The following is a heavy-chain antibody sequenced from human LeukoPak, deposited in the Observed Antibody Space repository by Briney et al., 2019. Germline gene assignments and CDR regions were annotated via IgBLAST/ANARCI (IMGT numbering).Heavy chain of an antibody. D-gene: IGHD2-8*01. J-gene: IGHJ5*02. CDR1: GYSFTNYW. CDR2: IYPGDSDT. CDR3: ARESAVTNVAGRFDP. V-gene: IGHV5-51*01. Sequence: GESLKISCKGSGYSFTNYWIGWVRQIPGKGLECMGIIYPGDSDTRYSPSFQGQVTISADKSISTAYLQWSSLKASDTAMYYCARESAVTNVAGRFDPWGQGTLVTVSS.